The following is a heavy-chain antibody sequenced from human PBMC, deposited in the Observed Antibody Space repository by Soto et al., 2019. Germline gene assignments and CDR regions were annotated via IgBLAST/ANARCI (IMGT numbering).Heavy chain of an antibody. D-gene: IGHD6-6*01. CDR3: ARDHWRQYGKTWHYYGLDV. J-gene: IGHJ6*02. CDR1: GGSISSYY. CDR2: IYYSGST. V-gene: IGHV4-59*01. Sequence: PSETLSLTCTVSGGSISSYYWSWIRQPPGKGLGWIGYIYYSGSTNYNPSLKSRVTISVDTSKNQFSLELRSVTAADTAIYYCARDHWRQYGKTWHYYGLDVWGQGTSVTVSS.